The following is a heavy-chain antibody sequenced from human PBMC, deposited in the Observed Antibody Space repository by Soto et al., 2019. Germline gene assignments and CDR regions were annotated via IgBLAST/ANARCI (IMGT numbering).Heavy chain of an antibody. D-gene: IGHD4-17*01. CDR1: GGSISSMDL. Sequence: PSETLSLTCAVSGGSISSMDLWTWVRQPPGKGLQWIGEIYHTGSTNYNPSLQSRVTISIDESRTSFSLNLDSVTATDTAVYYCATRRDGGPVWGHGTLVTVYS. CDR3: ATRRDGGPV. J-gene: IGHJ4*01. V-gene: IGHV4-4*02. CDR2: IYHTGST.